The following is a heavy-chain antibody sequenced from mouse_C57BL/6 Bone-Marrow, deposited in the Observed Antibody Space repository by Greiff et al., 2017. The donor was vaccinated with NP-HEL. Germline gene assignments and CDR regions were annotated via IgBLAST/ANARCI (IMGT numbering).Heavy chain of an antibody. D-gene: IGHD1-1*01. CDR2: IYPGDGDT. J-gene: IGHJ2*01. Sequence: QVQLQQSGPELVKPGASVKISCKASGYAFSSSWMNWVKQRPGKGLEWIGRIYPGDGDTNYNGKFKGKATLTADKSSSTAYMQLSSLTSEDSAVYFCARLDGSSYSYFDYWGQGTTLTVSS. CDR1: GYAFSSSW. V-gene: IGHV1-82*01. CDR3: ARLDGSSYSYFDY.